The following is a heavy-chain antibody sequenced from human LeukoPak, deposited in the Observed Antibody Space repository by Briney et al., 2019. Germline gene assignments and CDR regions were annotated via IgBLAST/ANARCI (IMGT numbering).Heavy chain of an antibody. CDR1: GGTFCSYA. D-gene: IGHD6-13*01. CDR2: IIPIFGTA. V-gene: IGHV1-69*05. J-gene: IGHJ4*02. CDR3: ARGQDWAAAGTGYYFDY. Sequence: ASVKVSCKASGGTFCSYAISWVRQAPGQGLEWMGRIIPIFGTANYAQKFQGKVTITTEESTSTAYMELSSLRSEDTAVYYCARGQDWAAAGTGYYFDYWGQGTLVTVSS.